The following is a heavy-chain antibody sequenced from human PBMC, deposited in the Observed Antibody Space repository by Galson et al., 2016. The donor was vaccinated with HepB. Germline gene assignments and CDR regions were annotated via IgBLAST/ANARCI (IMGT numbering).Heavy chain of an antibody. CDR1: GFTFSTYG. D-gene: IGHD2-2*01. J-gene: IGHJ6*02. CDR3: ASQDTVVVPLDAGGMDV. Sequence: SLRLSCAASGFTFSTYGMNWVRQAPGKGLEWLSYISGSSDLIHYADSVKGRFTITRDNSKNTLYLQMNSLRAEDTAVYHCASQDTVVVPLDAGGMDVWGQGTTVTVSS. V-gene: IGHV3-48*01. CDR2: ISGSSDLI.